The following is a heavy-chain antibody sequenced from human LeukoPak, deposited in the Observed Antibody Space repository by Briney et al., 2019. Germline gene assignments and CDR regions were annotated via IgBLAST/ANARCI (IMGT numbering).Heavy chain of an antibody. Sequence: PSETLSLTCTVSGGSISSYYWSWIRQPPGKGLEWIGSIYHSGSTYYNPSLKSRVTISVDTSKNQFSLKLSSVTAADTAVYYCARDGQGYSSSWYVDYWGQGTLVTVSS. J-gene: IGHJ4*02. D-gene: IGHD6-13*01. V-gene: IGHV4-38-2*02. CDR1: GGSISSYY. CDR3: ARDGQGYSSSWYVDY. CDR2: IYHSGST.